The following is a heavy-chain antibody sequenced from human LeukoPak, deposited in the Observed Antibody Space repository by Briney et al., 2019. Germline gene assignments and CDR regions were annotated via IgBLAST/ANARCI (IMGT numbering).Heavy chain of an antibody. V-gene: IGHV3-7*03. CDR2: IKQDGSEK. Sequence: PGGSLRLSCAASGFTFSSYWMSWVRQAPGKRLERVANIKQDGSEKYYVDSVKGRFTISRDNAKNSLYLQMNSLRAEDTAVYYCARDVGTVTTAAFDIWGQGTMVTVSS. J-gene: IGHJ3*02. D-gene: IGHD4-17*01. CDR1: GFTFSSYW. CDR3: ARDVGTVTTAAFDI.